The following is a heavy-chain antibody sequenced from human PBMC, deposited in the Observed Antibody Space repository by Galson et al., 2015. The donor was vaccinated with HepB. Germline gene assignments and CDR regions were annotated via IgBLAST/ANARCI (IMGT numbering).Heavy chain of an antibody. CDR3: ASHRYCSSTSCYYDAFDI. CDR1: GGTFSSYA. CDR2: IIPIFGTA. D-gene: IGHD2-2*01. V-gene: IGHV1-69*13. Sequence: SVKVSCKASGGTFSSYAISWVRQAPGQGLEWMGGIIPIFGTANYAQKFQGRVTITADESTSTAYMELSSLRSEDTAVYYCASHRYCSSTSCYYDAFDIWGQGTMVTVSS. J-gene: IGHJ3*02.